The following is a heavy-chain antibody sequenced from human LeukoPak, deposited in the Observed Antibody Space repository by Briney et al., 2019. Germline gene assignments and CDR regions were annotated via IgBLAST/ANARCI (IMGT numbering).Heavy chain of an antibody. CDR2: ISSSSSAI. J-gene: IGHJ4*02. Sequence: PGESLKISCAASGFSFSIYSMNWVRQAPGKGLEWVSYISSSSSAIYYADSVKGRFTISRDNAKNSVYLQMNSLRDEDTAVYYCARVKTAMDIDYWGQGTLVTVSS. V-gene: IGHV3-48*02. CDR3: ARVKTAMDIDY. CDR1: GFSFSIYS. D-gene: IGHD5-18*01.